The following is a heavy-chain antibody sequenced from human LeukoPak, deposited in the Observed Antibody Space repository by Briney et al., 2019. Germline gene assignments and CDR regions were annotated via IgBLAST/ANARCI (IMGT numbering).Heavy chain of an antibody. CDR2: MNPNSGNT. J-gene: IGHJ5*02. Sequence: GAAVKVSCQGSGYTFTSYEINWVRQATGQGLEWMGWMNPNSGNTGYAQKFQGRVTMTRTTSISTAYMELSSLRSEDTAVYYCVREAYDYVWGSYRFNWFDPWGQGTLVTVSS. V-gene: IGHV1-8*01. D-gene: IGHD3-16*02. CDR1: GYTFTSYE. CDR3: VREAYDYVWGSYRFNWFDP.